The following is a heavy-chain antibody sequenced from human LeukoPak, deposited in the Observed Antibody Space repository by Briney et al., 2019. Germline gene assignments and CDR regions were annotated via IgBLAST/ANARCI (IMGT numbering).Heavy chain of an antibody. CDR3: AREVVQMGAFDI. CDR1: GFTFSSCT. J-gene: IGHJ3*02. Sequence: KPGGSLRLSCAASGFTFSSCTMNWVRQAPGKGLEWVSSISSSSSYIYYADSVKGRFTISRDNAKNSLYLQMNSLRAEDTAVYYCAREVVQMGAFDIWGQGTMVTVSS. CDR2: ISSSSSYI. D-gene: IGHD5-24*01. V-gene: IGHV3-21*01.